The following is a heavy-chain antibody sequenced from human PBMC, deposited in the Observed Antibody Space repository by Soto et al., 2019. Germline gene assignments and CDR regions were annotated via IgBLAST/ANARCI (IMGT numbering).Heavy chain of an antibody. CDR2: IRSKAYGGTT. CDR3: TIGYCSSTSCSPNFDY. Sequence: GGSLRLSCTASGFTFGDYAMSWFRQAPGKGLEWVGFIRSKAYGGTTEYAASVKGRFTISRDDSKSIAYLQMNSLKTEDTAVYYCTIGYCSSTSCSPNFDYWGQGTLVTVSS. D-gene: IGHD2-2*01. V-gene: IGHV3-49*03. CDR1: GFTFGDYA. J-gene: IGHJ4*02.